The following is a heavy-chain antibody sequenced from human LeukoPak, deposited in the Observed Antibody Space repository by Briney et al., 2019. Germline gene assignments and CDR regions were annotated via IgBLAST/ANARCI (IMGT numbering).Heavy chain of an antibody. CDR2: INTDGSST. Sequence: GGSLRLSCAASGFTFSSYWMHWVRQAPGKGLVWVSRINTDGSSTSYADCVKGRFTISRDNAKNTLYLQMNSLRAEDTAVYYCAKDGPRIGGITARYFDYWGQGTLVTVSS. J-gene: IGHJ4*02. CDR1: GFTFSSYW. V-gene: IGHV3-74*01. D-gene: IGHD1-7*01. CDR3: AKDGPRIGGITARYFDY.